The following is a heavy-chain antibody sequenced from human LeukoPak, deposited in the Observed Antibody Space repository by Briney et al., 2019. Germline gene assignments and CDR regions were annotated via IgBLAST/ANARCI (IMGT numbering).Heavy chain of an antibody. CDR3: ASAGSGGDYFDY. V-gene: IGHV4-34*01. D-gene: IGHD3-10*01. Sequence: PSETLSLTCAVYGGSFSGFYWSWIRQPPGKGLEWIGEINHSGSTNYNPSLKSRVTISVDTSKNQFSLKLSSVTAADTAVYYCASAGSGGDYFDYWGQGTLVTVSS. CDR1: GGSFSGFY. CDR2: INHSGST. J-gene: IGHJ4*02.